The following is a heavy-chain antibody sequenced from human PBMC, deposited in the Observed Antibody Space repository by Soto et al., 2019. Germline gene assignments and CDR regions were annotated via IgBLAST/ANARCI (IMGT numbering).Heavy chain of an antibody. Sequence: SETLSLTCTVSGGSISSSSYYWGWIRQPPGKGLEWIGSIYYSGSTYYNPSLKSRVTISVDTSKNQFSLKLSSVTAADTAVYYCARHRGLAAAEDYGMDVWGQGTTVTVSS. CDR1: GGSISSSSYY. CDR2: IYYSGST. D-gene: IGHD6-13*01. J-gene: IGHJ6*02. CDR3: ARHRGLAAAEDYGMDV. V-gene: IGHV4-39*01.